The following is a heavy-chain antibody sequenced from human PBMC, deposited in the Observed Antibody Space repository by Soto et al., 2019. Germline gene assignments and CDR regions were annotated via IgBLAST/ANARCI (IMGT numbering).Heavy chain of an antibody. J-gene: IGHJ6*02. D-gene: IGHD5-18*01. CDR3: ARNSYGYGGYYYGMDV. Sequence: GSLRLSCAASGFTFSSYSMNWVRQAPGKGLEWVSSISSSSGYIYYADSVKGRFTISRDNAKNSLYLQMNSLRAEDTAVYYCARNSYGYGGYYYGMDVWGQGTTVTVSS. CDR1: GFTFSSYS. CDR2: ISSSSGYI. V-gene: IGHV3-21*01.